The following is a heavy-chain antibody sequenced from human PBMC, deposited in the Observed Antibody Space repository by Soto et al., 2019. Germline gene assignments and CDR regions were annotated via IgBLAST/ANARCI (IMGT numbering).Heavy chain of an antibody. J-gene: IGHJ6*02. Sequence: QVQLVQSGAEVKKPGASVKVSCKASGYTFTSYAMHWVRQAPGQRLEWMGWINAGNGNTKYSQKFQGRVTITRDTSESTAYMELSSLRSEDTAVYYCARKGSKSGGYYGMDVWGQGTTVTVSS. D-gene: IGHD3-10*01. V-gene: IGHV1-3*01. CDR2: INAGNGNT. CDR3: ARKGSKSGGYYGMDV. CDR1: GYTFTSYA.